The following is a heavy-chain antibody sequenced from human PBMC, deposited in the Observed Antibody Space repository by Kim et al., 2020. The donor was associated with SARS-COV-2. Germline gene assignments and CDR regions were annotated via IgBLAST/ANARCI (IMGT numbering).Heavy chain of an antibody. V-gene: IGHV3-30*03. D-gene: IGHD3-10*01. J-gene: IGHJ4*02. CDR3: ALTMIPGNTIPDF. CDR1: GFTFTCCG. CDR2: MSSDGDFE. Sequence: GGSLRLSCAASGFTFTCCGMHWVRQAPGKGLEWVAVMSSDGDFEHYADSVKGRFTVSRDTSKNTHYLQMNSLRAEDSAVYYCALTMIPGNTIPDFWGQGTLLTVSS.